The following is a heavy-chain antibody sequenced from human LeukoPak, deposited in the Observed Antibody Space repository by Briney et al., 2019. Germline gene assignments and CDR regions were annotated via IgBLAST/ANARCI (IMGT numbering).Heavy chain of an antibody. CDR2: ISAYNGNT. Sequence: ASVKLSCNASGHTYTSYDISWVRQPPGQGLEWMRWISAYNGNTNYAQKLQGRVTMTTDTSTSTAYMELRSLRSDDTAAYYCARAARVTMIVVVKDFDYWGQGALVTVSS. J-gene: IGHJ4*02. D-gene: IGHD3-22*01. CDR3: ARAARVTMIVVVKDFDY. CDR1: GHTYTSYD. V-gene: IGHV1-18*01.